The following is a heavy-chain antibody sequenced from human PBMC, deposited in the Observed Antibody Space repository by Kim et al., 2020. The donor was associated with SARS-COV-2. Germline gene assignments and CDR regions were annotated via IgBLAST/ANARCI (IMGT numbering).Heavy chain of an antibody. V-gene: IGHV3-74*01. Sequence: GGSLRLSCAASGFTSSSYWMHWVRQAPGKGLVWVSRLNSDGSSTGYADFVKGRFIFSRDNAKNTQYLQMNSLRAEDTAVYYCATLPRGYYGSGESMDVWGEGATVTVSS. CDR1: GFTSSSYW. CDR2: LNSDGSST. D-gene: IGHD3-10*01. CDR3: ATLPRGYYGSGESMDV. J-gene: IGHJ6*02.